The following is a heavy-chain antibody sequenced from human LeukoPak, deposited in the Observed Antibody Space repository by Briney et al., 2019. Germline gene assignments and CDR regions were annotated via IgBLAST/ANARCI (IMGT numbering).Heavy chain of an antibody. CDR1: GGTFSSYA. CDR2: IIPIFGTA. CDR3: ARDASITIFGVADVFDY. Sequence: SVKVSCKASGGTFSSYAISWVRQAPGQGLEWMGGIIPIFGTANYAQKFQGRVTITADESTSTAYMELSSLRSEDTAVYYCARDASITIFGVADVFDYWGQGTLVTVSS. D-gene: IGHD3-3*01. V-gene: IGHV1-69*13. J-gene: IGHJ4*02.